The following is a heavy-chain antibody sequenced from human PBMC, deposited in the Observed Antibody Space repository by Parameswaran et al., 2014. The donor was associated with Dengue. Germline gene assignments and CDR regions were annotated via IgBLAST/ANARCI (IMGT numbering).Heavy chain of an antibody. Sequence: WIRQPPGKGLEWIGSIYYSGSTYYNPSLKSRVTISVDTSKNQFSLKLSSVTAADTAVYYCARAPRNRVWYFDLWGRGTLVTVSS. J-gene: IGHJ2*01. CDR2: IYYSGST. V-gene: IGHV4-39*07. D-gene: IGHD2/OR15-2a*01. CDR3: ARAPRNRVWYFDL.